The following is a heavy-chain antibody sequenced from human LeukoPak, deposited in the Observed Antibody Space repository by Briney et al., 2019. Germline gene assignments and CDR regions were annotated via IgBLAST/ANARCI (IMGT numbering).Heavy chain of an antibody. Sequence: GRSLRPSRAASGFTFSSYSMNWVRQAPGKGLEWVSSISSSSSYINYADSVKGRFTISRDNAKNSLYLQMNSLRAEDTAVYYCAREPGPHLNVYSPYGMDVWGQGTTVTVSS. D-gene: IGHD4-11*01. CDR2: ISSSSSYI. V-gene: IGHV3-21*01. CDR3: AREPGPHLNVYSPYGMDV. CDR1: GFTFSSYS. J-gene: IGHJ6*02.